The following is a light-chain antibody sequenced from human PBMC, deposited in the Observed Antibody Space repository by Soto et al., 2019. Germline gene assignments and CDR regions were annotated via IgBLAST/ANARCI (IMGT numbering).Light chain of an antibody. V-gene: IGKV1-39*01. J-gene: IGKJ4*01. CDR3: QQLNHYPST. CDR1: QSISSY. CDR2: AAS. Sequence: DIQMTQSPSSLSASVGDRVTITCRASQSISSYLNWYQQTPGKTPKLLIYAASSLHSGVPSRFSGSGSGTDFTLTISSLQVEDFATYYCQQLNHYPSTFGGGTKVDIK.